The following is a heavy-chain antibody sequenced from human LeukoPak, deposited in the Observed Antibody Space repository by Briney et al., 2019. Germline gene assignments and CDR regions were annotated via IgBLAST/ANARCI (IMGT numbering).Heavy chain of an antibody. V-gene: IGHV3-48*01. CDR1: GLSFSSYT. J-gene: IGHJ3*02. CDR2: ISRSSSTI. CDR3: AKNANGYGYGVFDI. D-gene: IGHD3-16*01. Sequence: GGSLRLSCADSGLSFSSYTMKWVRQAPGKGLEWLSYISRSSSTIHYAESVKGRFTISRDTATNSLYMQMNRLRVEDTAVYFCAKNANGYGYGVFDIWGQGKMVTVSS.